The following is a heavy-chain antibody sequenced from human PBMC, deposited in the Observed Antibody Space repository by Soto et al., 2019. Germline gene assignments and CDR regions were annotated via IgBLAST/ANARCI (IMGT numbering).Heavy chain of an antibody. CDR2: INHSGST. V-gene: IGHV4-34*01. D-gene: IGHD3-9*01. CDR3: ARGRGGLVRFDY. J-gene: IGHJ4*02. Sequence: QVQLQQWGAGLLKPSETLSLTCAVYGGSFSGYYWSWIRQPPGKGLEWIGEINHSGSTNYNPSLKSRVTISVDTSKNQFSLKLSSVTAAATAVYYCARGRGGLVRFDYWGQGTLVTVSS. CDR1: GGSFSGYY.